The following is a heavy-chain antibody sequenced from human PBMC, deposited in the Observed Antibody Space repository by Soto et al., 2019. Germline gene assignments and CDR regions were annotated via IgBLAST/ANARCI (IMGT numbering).Heavy chain of an antibody. CDR1: GFSLSTSGVG. D-gene: IGHD6-19*01. CDR2: IYWDDDK. V-gene: IGHV2-5*02. CDR3: VHSTWWLDNQGWFEP. J-gene: IGHJ5*02. Sequence: QITLKASGPTLVKPTQTLTLTCTFSGFSLSTSGVGVDWISQPPGPTLEWLALIYWDDDKRSSPSLKSRLTITKATSNNQVVLTMTNTDPMDTVTSDGVHSTWWLDNQGWFEPWGQGTLVTVSS.